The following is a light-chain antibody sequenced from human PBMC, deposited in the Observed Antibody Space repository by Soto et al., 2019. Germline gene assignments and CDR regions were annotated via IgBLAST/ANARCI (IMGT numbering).Light chain of an antibody. J-gene: IGLJ3*02. CDR2: GNS. V-gene: IGLV1-40*01. CDR3: QSYDSSLSGWV. CDR1: SSNIGAGYD. Sequence: QSVLTQPPSVSGAPGQRVTISCTGSSSNIGAGYDVHWYQQLPGTAPKVLISGNSNRPSGVPDRFSGYKSGTSASLAITGLQAEYEADYYCQSYDSSLSGWVFGGGTKLTVL.